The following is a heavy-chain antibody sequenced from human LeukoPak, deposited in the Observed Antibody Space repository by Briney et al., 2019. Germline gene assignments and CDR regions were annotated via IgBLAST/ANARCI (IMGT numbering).Heavy chain of an antibody. J-gene: IGHJ4*02. CDR1: GFTFSSYS. D-gene: IGHD4-17*01. CDR2: ISSSSSTI. V-gene: IGHV3-48*01. CDR3: ARDDYGAPEDY. Sequence: GGSLRLSCAASGFTFSSYSMNWVRQAPGKGLEWVSYISSSSSTIHYADSVKGRFTISRDNAKNSLYLQMNSLRAEDTAVYYCARDDYGAPEDYWGQGTLVTVSS.